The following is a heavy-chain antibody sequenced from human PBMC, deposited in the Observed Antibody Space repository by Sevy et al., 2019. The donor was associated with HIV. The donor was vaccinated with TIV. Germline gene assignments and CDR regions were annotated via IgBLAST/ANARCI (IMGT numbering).Heavy chain of an antibody. J-gene: IGHJ3*02. D-gene: IGHD3-3*01. CDR2: ISAYNDNT. CDR1: GYTFTSYG. CDR3: ARGYYYFWSGYYRRDAFDI. Sequence: ASVKVSCTASGYTFTSYGISWVRQAPGQGLEWMGWISAYNDNTNYAQKLQGRVTLTTDTSTSTAYMELRSLRSDDTAVYYCARGYYYFWSGYYRRDAFDIWGQGTMVTVSS. V-gene: IGHV1-18*01.